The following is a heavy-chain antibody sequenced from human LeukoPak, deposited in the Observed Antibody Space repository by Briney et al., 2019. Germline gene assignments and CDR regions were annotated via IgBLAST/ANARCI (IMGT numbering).Heavy chain of an antibody. D-gene: IGHD1-14*01. V-gene: IGHV3-21*01. CDR3: ARGNLLGFDY. Sequence: PGGSLRLSCAASGFTFSSYSMNWVRQAPGKGLEWVSSISSSSSYIYYADSVKGRLTISRDNAKNSLYLQMNSLRAEDTAVYYCARGNLLGFDYWGQGTLVTVSS. CDR2: ISSSSSYI. CDR1: GFTFSSYS. J-gene: IGHJ4*02.